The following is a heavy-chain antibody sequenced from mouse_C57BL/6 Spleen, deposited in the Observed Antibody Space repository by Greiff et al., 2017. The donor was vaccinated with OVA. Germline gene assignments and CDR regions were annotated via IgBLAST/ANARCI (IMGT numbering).Heavy chain of an antibody. V-gene: IGHV1-55*01. CDR1: GYTFTSYW. D-gene: IGHD1-1*01. CDR3: ARSGDYYGSSYFDY. CDR2: IYPGSGST. J-gene: IGHJ2*01. Sequence: QVQLQQPGAELVKPGASVKMSCKASGYTFTSYWITWVKQRPGQGLEWIGDIYPGSGSTNYNEKFKSKATLTVDTSSSTAYMQLSSLTSEDSAVYYGARSGDYYGSSYFDYWGQGTTLTVSS.